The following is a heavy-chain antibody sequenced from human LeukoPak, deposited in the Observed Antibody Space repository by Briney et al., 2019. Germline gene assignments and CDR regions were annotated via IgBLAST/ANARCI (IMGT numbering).Heavy chain of an antibody. CDR1: GFTFSSYA. CDR2: ISGSGGST. J-gene: IGHJ4*02. CDR3: AKDPSYISGWYWHY. Sequence: AGSLRLSCAASGFTFSSYAMSWVRQAPGKGLEWVSTISGSGGSTYYADSVKGRFTISRDNSKKTLYLQMNSLIAEETAVYYCAKDPSYISGWYWHYWGQGTLVTVSS. D-gene: IGHD6-19*01. V-gene: IGHV3-23*01.